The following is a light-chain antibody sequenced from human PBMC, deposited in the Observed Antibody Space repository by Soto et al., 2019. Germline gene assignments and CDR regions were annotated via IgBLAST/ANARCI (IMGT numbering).Light chain of an antibody. CDR2: GAS. V-gene: IGKV3-15*01. Sequence: EIVLTQSPGTLYLSPGERATLSCRASQSVRSNLAWYTQKPGQAPRLLIYGASTRETGIPARFSGSGSGTDCTLTISSLQSEDFAVYYCQQYNNWTITFGQGTRLEIK. CDR1: QSVRSN. J-gene: IGKJ5*01. CDR3: QQYNNWTIT.